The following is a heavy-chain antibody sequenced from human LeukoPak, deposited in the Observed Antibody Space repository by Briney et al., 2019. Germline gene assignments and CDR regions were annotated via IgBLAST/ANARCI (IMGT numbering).Heavy chain of an antibody. CDR2: ISGSGGST. CDR3: AKVISGSYSYFDY. Sequence: RGSLRLSCAASGFTFSSYAMSWVRQAPGKGLEWVSAISGSGGSTYYADSVKGRFTISRDNSKNTLYLQMNSLRAEDTAVYYCAKVISGSYSYFDYWGQGTLVTVSS. CDR1: GFTFSSYA. V-gene: IGHV3-23*01. D-gene: IGHD1-26*01. J-gene: IGHJ4*02.